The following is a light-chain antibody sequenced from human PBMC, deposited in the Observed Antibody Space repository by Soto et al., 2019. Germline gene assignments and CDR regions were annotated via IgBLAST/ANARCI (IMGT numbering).Light chain of an antibody. CDR2: DAS. CDR1: QSVSSSY. V-gene: IGKV3D-20*02. J-gene: IGKJ1*01. Sequence: EIVLTHSPGTLSLSPGERATLSCSASQSVSSSYLAWYQQKPGQAPRLLIYDASNRATGIPARFSGSGSGTDFTLTISSLEPEDFAVYYCQQRSNWPPTFGQGTKVDIK. CDR3: QQRSNWPPT.